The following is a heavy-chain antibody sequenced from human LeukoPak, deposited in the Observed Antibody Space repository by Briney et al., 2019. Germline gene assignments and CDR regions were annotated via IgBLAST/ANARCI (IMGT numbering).Heavy chain of an antibody. CDR2: ISYDGSDK. CDR3: ARGDCSSTSCYIGPYYMDV. Sequence: GGSLRLSCAASGFIFSSYDMHWVRQAPGKGLEWVAVISYDGSDKYYADSVKGRFTISRDNSKNTLYLQMNSLRAEDTAVYYCARGDCSSTSCYIGPYYMDVWGKGTTVTISS. CDR1: GFIFSSYD. J-gene: IGHJ6*03. V-gene: IGHV3-30*04. D-gene: IGHD2-2*02.